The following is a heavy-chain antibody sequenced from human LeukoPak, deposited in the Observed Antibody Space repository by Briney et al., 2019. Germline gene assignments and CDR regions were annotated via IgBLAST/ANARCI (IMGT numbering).Heavy chain of an antibody. J-gene: IGHJ5*02. CDR3: ARVEQQLVMGGWFDP. D-gene: IGHD6-13*01. CDR1: GGSISSSSYY. Sequence: PSETLSLTCTVSGGSISSSSYYWGWIRQPPGKGLEWIGYIYYSGSTNYNPSLKSRVTISVDTSKNQFSLKLSSVTAADTAVYYCARVEQQLVMGGWFDPWGQGTLVTVSS. V-gene: IGHV4-61*05. CDR2: IYYSGST.